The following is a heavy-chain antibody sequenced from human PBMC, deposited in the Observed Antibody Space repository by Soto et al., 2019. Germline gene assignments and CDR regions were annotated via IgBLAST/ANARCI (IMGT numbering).Heavy chain of an antibody. CDR1: GGSFSGYH. Sequence: SENLSLTCAVYGGSFSGYHWSWIRQPPGKGLEWIGEINHSGSTNYNPSLKSRVTMSVDTSKNQFSLKLSSVTAADTAVYYCERFNIVGFDYWGQGTLLTASS. J-gene: IGHJ4*02. CDR2: INHSGST. V-gene: IGHV4-34*01. D-gene: IGHD1-26*01. CDR3: ERFNIVGFDY.